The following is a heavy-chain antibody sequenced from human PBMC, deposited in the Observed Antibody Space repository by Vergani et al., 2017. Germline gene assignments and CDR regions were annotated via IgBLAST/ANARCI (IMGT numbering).Heavy chain of an antibody. D-gene: IGHD6-25*01. CDR2: IFYNGTT. CDR3: ARGDTQVPATSHFYYMDV. J-gene: IGHJ6*03. Sequence: QVQLQESGPGVVKPSQTLSLTCAVSGGSISSGDHCWTWIRQRPGKGLEWIGYIFYNGTTYDNPSLRSRRTISVDTSQNQFSLKLRSVTAADTAVYYCARGDTQVPATSHFYYMDVWGKGTTVVVSS. CDR1: GGSISSGDHC. V-gene: IGHV4-31*11.